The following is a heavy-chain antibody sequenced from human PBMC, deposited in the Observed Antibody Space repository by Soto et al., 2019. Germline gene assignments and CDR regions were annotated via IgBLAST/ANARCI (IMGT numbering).Heavy chain of an antibody. D-gene: IGHD2-2*01. Sequence: ASVKVSCKASGYTFTSYYMNWVRQAPGQGLEWLGIINPSGGYTTYAQRYLGRVTMTSDTSTSTVHMELGSLTSEDTAVYYCAREDRDRESALVPAAIDGMDVWGQGTTVTVSS. CDR2: INPSGGYT. CDR3: AREDRDRESALVPAAIDGMDV. J-gene: IGHJ6*02. V-gene: IGHV1-46*01. CDR1: GYTFTSYY.